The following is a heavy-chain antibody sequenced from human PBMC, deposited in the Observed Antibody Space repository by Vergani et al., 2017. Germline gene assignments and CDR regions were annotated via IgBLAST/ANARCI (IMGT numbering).Heavy chain of an antibody. CDR3: ARDQMVYASRYYYYMDV. Sequence: VQLVESGGGVVQPGRSLRLSCAASGFTFSSYGMHWVRQAPGKGLEWVAVISYDGSNKYYADSVKGRFTISRDNSKNTLYLQMNSLRAEDTAVYYCARDQMVYASRYYYYMDVWGKGTTVTVSS. J-gene: IGHJ6*03. V-gene: IGHV3-30*03. D-gene: IGHD2-8*01. CDR1: GFTFSSYG. CDR2: ISYDGSNK.